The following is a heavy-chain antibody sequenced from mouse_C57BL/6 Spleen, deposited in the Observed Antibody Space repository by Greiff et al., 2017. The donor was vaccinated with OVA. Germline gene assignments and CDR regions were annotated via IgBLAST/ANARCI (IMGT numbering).Heavy chain of an antibody. J-gene: IGHJ4*01. CDR2: ISDGGSYT. CDR3: ARIYYDYYYAMDY. Sequence: EVQLVESGGGLVKPGGSLKLSCAASGFTFSSYAMSWVRQTPEKRLEWVATISDGGSYTYYPDNVKGRFTISRDNAKNNLYLQMSHLKSEDTAMYYCARIYYDYYYAMDYWGQGTSVTVSS. V-gene: IGHV5-4*01. CDR1: GFTFSSYA. D-gene: IGHD2-4*01.